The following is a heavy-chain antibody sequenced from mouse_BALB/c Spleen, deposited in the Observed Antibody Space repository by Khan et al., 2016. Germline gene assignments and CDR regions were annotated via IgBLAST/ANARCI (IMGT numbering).Heavy chain of an antibody. Sequence: VQLQQSGAELVKPGASVKLSCTASGFNIKDTYMHWVKQRPEQGLEWIGRIDPANGNTTYDPKFQGKATITADTSSNTAYLQLSSLTSEDTAGYYCARSPYEYDVGFAYWGQGTLVTVSA. V-gene: IGHV14-3*02. D-gene: IGHD2-4*01. CDR3: ARSPYEYDVGFAY. CDR2: IDPANGNT. J-gene: IGHJ3*01. CDR1: GFNIKDTY.